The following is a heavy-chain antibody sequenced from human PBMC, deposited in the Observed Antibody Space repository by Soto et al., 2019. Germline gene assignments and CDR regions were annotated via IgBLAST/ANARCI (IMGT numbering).Heavy chain of an antibody. D-gene: IGHD5-18*01. J-gene: IGHJ6*03. CDR2: ISSSSSTI. CDR1: GFTFSSYS. Sequence: GGSLRLSCAASGFTFSSYSMNWVRQAPGKGLEWVSYISSSSSTIYYADSVKGRFTISRDNAKNSLYLQMNSLRAEDTAVYYCARAGDRGLYSTAYYYYYYMDVWGKGTTVTVSS. V-gene: IGHV3-48*01. CDR3: ARAGDRGLYSTAYYYYYYMDV.